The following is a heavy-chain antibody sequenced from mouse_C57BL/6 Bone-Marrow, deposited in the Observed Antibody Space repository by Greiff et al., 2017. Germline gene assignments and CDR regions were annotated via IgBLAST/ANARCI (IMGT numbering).Heavy chain of an antibody. Sequence: QVQLQQSGAELVRPGTSVKVSCKASGYAFTNYLIEWVKQRPGQGLEWIGVINPGSGGTNYNEKFKGKATLTADKSSSTASMQLSSLTSEDSAVYFCARSAYYYGGYFDVWGTGTTVTVSS. CDR3: ARSAYYYGGYFDV. CDR1: GYAFTNYL. CDR2: INPGSGGT. J-gene: IGHJ1*03. D-gene: IGHD1-1*01. V-gene: IGHV1-54*01.